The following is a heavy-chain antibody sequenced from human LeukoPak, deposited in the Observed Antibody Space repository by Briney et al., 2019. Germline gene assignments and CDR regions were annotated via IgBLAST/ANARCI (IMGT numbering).Heavy chain of an antibody. CDR3: ARAVRNTVWENYYFDH. V-gene: IGHV4-34*01. J-gene: IGHJ4*02. CDR2: INHSGST. Sequence: SETLSLTCAVYGESFSGYYWTWIRQPPGKGLEWIGGINHSGSTNYNPSLKSRVTMSVDTSKNQFSLKLSSVTAADTAVYYCARAVRNTVWENYYFDHWGQGTLVTVSS. CDR1: GESFSGYY. D-gene: IGHD1-26*01.